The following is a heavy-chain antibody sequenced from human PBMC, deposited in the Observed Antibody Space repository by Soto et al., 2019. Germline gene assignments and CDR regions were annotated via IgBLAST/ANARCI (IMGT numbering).Heavy chain of an antibody. D-gene: IGHD2-15*01. CDR2: IYHTVNT. Sequence: LSLTCSVSGGSIGSHFRSWIRQAPGKGPELVGYIYHTVNTNYNPALKSRVTISMDTSKNQLSLQLSSVTAADTAVYYCARLQYTVVTALDIWGQGTMVTVSS. J-gene: IGHJ3*02. CDR3: ARLQYTVVTALDI. CDR1: GGSIGSHF. V-gene: IGHV4-59*11.